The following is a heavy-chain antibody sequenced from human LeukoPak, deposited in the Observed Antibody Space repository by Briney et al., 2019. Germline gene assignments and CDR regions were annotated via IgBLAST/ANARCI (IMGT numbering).Heavy chain of an antibody. V-gene: IGHV4-30-4*01. J-gene: IGHJ4*02. CDR1: GGSISSGDYY. D-gene: IGHD4-17*01. CDR3: ARKTTDETSYYFDY. CDR2: IYYSGST. Sequence: SQTLSLTCTVSGGSISSGDYYWSWIRQPPGKSLEWIGNIYYSGSTYYNPSLKSRVTISVDTSKNQFSLKLSSVTAADTAVYYCARKTTDETSYYFDYWGQGTLVTVSS.